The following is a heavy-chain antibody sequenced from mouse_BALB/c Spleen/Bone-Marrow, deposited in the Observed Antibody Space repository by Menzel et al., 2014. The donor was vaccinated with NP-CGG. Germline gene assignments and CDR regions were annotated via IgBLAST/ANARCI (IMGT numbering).Heavy chain of an antibody. V-gene: IGHV1-54*01. CDR1: GYAFTNYL. J-gene: IGHJ4*01. Sequence: QVQLQQPGAELVRPGTSVKVSCKASGYAFTNYLIEWVKQRPGQGLEWIGVINPGSGGTNYNEKFKGKATLTADKPSSTAYMQLSSLTSDDSAVYFCARWDYAMDYWGQGTSVTVSS. CDR2: INPGSGGT. CDR3: ARWDYAMDY.